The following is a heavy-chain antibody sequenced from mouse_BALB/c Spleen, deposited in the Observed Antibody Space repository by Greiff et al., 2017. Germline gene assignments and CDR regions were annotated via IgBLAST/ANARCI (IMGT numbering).Heavy chain of an antibody. Sequence: EVQLQQSGPGLVKPSQSLSLTCTVTGYSITSDYAWNWIRQFPGNKLEWMGYISYSGSTSYNPSLKSRISITRDTSKNQFFLQLNSVTTEDTATYYCARPLYGNYFAWFAYWGQGTLVTVSA. CDR1: GYSITSDYA. CDR2: ISYSGST. J-gene: IGHJ3*01. V-gene: IGHV3-2*02. D-gene: IGHD2-1*01. CDR3: ARPLYGNYFAWFAY.